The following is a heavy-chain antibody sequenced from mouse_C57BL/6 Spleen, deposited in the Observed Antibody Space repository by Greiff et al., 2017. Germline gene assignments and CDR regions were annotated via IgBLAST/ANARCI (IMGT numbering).Heavy chain of an antibody. J-gene: IGHJ4*01. CDR3: ARRLRRLYYYAMDY. CDR1: GYTFTDYY. CDR2: INPNNGGT. D-gene: IGHD2-2*01. V-gene: IGHV1-26*01. Sequence: VQLQQSGPELVKPGASVKISCKASGYTFTDYYMNWVKQSHGKSLEWIGDINPNNGGTSYNQKFKGKATLTVDKSSSTAYMELRSLTSEDSAVYYCARRLRRLYYYAMDYWGQGTSVTVSS.